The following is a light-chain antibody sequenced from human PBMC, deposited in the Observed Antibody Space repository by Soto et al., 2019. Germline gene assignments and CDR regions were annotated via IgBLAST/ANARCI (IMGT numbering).Light chain of an antibody. CDR1: QSISRN. CDR2: AAS. Sequence: DIQMTKSPSSLSASVGDRVTITCRASQSISRNLNWYQQKPGKPPKLLIYAASNLESGVPSRFSGSGSGTEFTLTISSLQPDDFATYYCQQYNSYPWTFGQGTKVDI. V-gene: IGKV1-5*01. CDR3: QQYNSYPWT. J-gene: IGKJ1*01.